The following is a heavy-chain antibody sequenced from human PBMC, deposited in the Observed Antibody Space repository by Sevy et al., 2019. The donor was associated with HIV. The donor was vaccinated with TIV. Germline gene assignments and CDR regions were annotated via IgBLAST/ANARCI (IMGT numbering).Heavy chain of an antibody. CDR3: ASLSYYYDSSGYYSGWFDP. CDR2: IYHSGST. Sequence: SETLSLTCAVSGGSISSGGYSWSWIRQPPGKGLEWIGYIYHSGSTYYNPSLKSRVTISVDRSKNQFSLKLSSVTAADTAVYYCASLSYYYDSSGYYSGWFDPWGQGTLVTVSS. CDR1: GGSISSGGYS. J-gene: IGHJ5*02. D-gene: IGHD3-22*01. V-gene: IGHV4-30-2*01.